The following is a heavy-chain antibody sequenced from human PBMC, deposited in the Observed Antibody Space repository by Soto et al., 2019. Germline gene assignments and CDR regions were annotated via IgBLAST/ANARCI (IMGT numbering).Heavy chain of an antibody. CDR2: IIPIFGTA. D-gene: IGHD6-19*01. CDR3: AREIEVASKWFDP. J-gene: IGHJ5*02. CDR1: GGTFSSYA. V-gene: IGHV1-69*13. Sequence: SVKVSCKASGGTFSSYAISWVRQAPGQGLEWMGGIIPIFGTANYAQKFQGRVTITADESTSTAYMELSSLRSEDTAVYYCAREIEVASKWFDPWGQGTLVTSPQ.